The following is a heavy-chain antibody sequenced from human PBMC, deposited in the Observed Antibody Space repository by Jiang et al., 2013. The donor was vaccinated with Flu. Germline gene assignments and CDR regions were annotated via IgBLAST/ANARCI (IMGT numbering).Heavy chain of an antibody. CDR1: GGSISSSSYY. CDR2: IYYSGST. V-gene: IGHV4-39*02. D-gene: IGHD6-13*01. Sequence: GLVKPSETLSLTCTVSGGSISSSSYYWAWIRQPPGKGLQWIGIIYYSGSTYFNPSLESRVTISVDTSKNRFSLRLSSVTAADTAVYYCARGYSRSWYYYYAMDVWGQGTTVTVSS. CDR3: ARGYSRSWYYYYAMDV. J-gene: IGHJ6*02.